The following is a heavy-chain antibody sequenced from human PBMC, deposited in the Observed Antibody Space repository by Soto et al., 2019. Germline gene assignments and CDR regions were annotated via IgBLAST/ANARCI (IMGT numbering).Heavy chain of an antibody. CDR1: GFTFSSFW. CDR2: INTDGSTT. V-gene: IGHV3-74*01. D-gene: IGHD3-10*01. CDR3: SKRGVANFGLSY. J-gene: IGHJ4*02. Sequence: EVQLVESGGGLVQPGGSLRLSCAVSGFTFSSFWMHWVRQAPGEGLVWVSRINTDGSTTSYAESVKGRFTISRDNAKNTLYLQMNNLRVEDTAMYYCSKRGVANFGLSYWGQGTLVTVSS.